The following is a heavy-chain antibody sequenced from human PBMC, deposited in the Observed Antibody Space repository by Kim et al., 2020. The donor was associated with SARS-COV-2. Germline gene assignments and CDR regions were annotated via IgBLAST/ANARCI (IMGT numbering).Heavy chain of an antibody. V-gene: IGHV4-34*01. CDR1: GGSFSGYY. D-gene: IGHD2-8*01. CDR2: INHSGST. CDR3: ARGNLLMVYANPYLYFDY. Sequence: SETLSLTCAVYGGSFSGYYWSWIRQPPGKGLEWIGEINHSGSTNYNPSLKSRVTISVDTSKNQFSLKLSSVTAADTAVYYCARGNLLMVYANPYLYFDYWGQGTLVTVSS. J-gene: IGHJ4*02.